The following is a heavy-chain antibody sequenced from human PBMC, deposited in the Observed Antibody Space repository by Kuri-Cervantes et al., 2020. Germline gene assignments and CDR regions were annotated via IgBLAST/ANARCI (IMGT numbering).Heavy chain of an antibody. D-gene: IGHD6-13*01. Sequence: SETLSLTCAVYGGSFSGYYWSWIRQPPGKGLEWIREINHSGSTNYNPSLKSRVTISVDTSKNQFSLKLSSVTAADTAVYYCAKRNSSSWADPFDIWGQGTMVTVSS. CDR1: GGSFSGYY. J-gene: IGHJ3*02. CDR3: AKRNSSSWADPFDI. CDR2: INHSGST. V-gene: IGHV4-34*01.